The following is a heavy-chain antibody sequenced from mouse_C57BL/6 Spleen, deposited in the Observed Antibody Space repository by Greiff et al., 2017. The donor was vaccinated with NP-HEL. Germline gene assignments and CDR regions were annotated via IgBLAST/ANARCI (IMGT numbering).Heavy chain of an antibody. J-gene: IGHJ1*03. CDR2: ILPGSGST. D-gene: IGHD1-1*01. CDR1: GYTFTGYW. V-gene: IGHV1-9*01. Sequence: VKLQESGAELMKPGASVKLSCKATGYTFTGYWIEWVKQRPGHGLEWIGEILPGSGSTNYNEKFKGKATFTADTSSNTAYMQLSSLTTEDSAIYYCARERGYYYGSKGYFDVWGTGTTVTVSS. CDR3: ARERGYYYGSKGYFDV.